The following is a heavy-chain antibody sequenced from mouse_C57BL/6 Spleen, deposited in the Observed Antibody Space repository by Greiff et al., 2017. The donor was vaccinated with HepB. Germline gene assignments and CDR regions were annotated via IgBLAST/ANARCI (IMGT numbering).Heavy chain of an antibody. V-gene: IGHV5-17*01. CDR2: ISSGSSTI. D-gene: IGHD1-1*01. J-gene: IGHJ3*01. CDR3: ARRELLAWFAY. Sequence: EVQVVESGGGLVKPGGSLKLSCAASGFTFSDYGMHWVRQAPEKGLEWVAYISSGSSTIYYADTVKGRFTISRDNAKNTLFLQMTSLRSEDTAMYYCARRELLAWFAYWGQGTLVTVSA. CDR1: GFTFSDYG.